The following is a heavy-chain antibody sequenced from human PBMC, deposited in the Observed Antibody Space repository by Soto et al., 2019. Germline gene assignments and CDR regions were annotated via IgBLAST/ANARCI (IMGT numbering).Heavy chain of an antibody. Sequence: SETLSLTCTVSGGSISSGGYYWSWIRQHPGKGLEWIGYIYYSGSTYYNPSLKSRVTISVDTSKNQFSLKLSSVTAADTAVYYCARGGGLSTWFDPWGQGTLVTVSS. V-gene: IGHV4-31*03. D-gene: IGHD3-16*02. CDR2: IYYSGST. CDR3: ARGGGLSTWFDP. CDR1: GGSISSGGYY. J-gene: IGHJ5*02.